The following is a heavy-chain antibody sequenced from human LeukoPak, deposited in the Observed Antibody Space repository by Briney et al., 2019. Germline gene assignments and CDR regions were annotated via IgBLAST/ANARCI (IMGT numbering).Heavy chain of an antibody. CDR3: ARGHPGYYDNSGYLPLDY. J-gene: IGHJ4*02. CDR1: GYTLTELS. D-gene: IGHD3-22*01. V-gene: IGHV1-24*01. Sequence: ASVKVSCKVSGYTLTELSMHWVRQAPGKGLEWMGGFDPEDGETIYAQKFQGRVTMTEDTSTDTAYMELSSLRSDDTAVYYCARGHPGYYDNSGYLPLDYWGQGTLVTASS. CDR2: FDPEDGET.